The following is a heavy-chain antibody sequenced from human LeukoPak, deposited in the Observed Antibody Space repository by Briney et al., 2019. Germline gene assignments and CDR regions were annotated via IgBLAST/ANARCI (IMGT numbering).Heavy chain of an antibody. CDR1: GYTFTSYA. CDR2: INTNTGNP. D-gene: IGHD5-18*01. CDR3: ARDFSGSGAMVKYFDY. V-gene: IGHV7-4-1*02. Sequence: ASVKVSCKAPGYTFTSYAMNWVRQAPGQGLEWMGWINTNTGNPTYAQGFTGRFVFSLDTSVSTPYLQISSLKAEDTAVYYCARDFSGSGAMVKYFDYWGQGTPVTVSS. J-gene: IGHJ4*02.